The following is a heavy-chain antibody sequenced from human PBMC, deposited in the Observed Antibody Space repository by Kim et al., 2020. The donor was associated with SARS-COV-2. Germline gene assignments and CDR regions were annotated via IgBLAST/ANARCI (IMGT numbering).Heavy chain of an antibody. V-gene: IGHV3-64D*06. Sequence: GGSLRLSCSASGFTFSSYAMHWVRQAPGEALEYVSAISGNGGNTLYADSVKGRFTIPRDNSKNTLYLQMSSLRAEDTALYYCVKDRYSGSDSFGYFDYWGQGTLVTVSS. J-gene: IGHJ4*02. CDR1: GFTFSSYA. CDR2: ISGNGGNT. D-gene: IGHD5-12*01. CDR3: VKDRYSGSDSFGYFDY.